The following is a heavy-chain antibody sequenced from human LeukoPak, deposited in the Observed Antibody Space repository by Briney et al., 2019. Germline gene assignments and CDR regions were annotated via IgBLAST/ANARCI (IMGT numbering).Heavy chain of an antibody. Sequence: GGSLRLSCAASGFTFSSYAMSWVRQGPGKGLEWVSAISGSGGSTYYADSVKGRFTFSRDNSKNTLYLQMNSLRAEDTAVYYCARGNPPVDTAMNYNWFDPWGQGTLVTVSS. CDR2: ISGSGGST. CDR1: GFTFSSYA. D-gene: IGHD5-18*01. CDR3: ARGNPPVDTAMNYNWFDP. V-gene: IGHV3-23*01. J-gene: IGHJ5*02.